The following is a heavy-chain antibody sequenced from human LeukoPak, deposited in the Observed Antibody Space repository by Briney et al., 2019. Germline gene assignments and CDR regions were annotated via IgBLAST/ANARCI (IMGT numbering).Heavy chain of an antibody. CDR1: GGSFSGYY. J-gene: IGHJ4*02. Sequence: PLETLSLTCAVYGGSFSGYYWSWIRQPPGKGLEWIGEINHSGSTNYSPSLKSRVTISVDTSKNQFSLKLSSVTAADTAVYYCARVLIRTGIVDYWGQGTLVTVSS. CDR3: ARVLIRTGIVDY. CDR2: INHSGST. V-gene: IGHV4-34*01. D-gene: IGHD1-1*01.